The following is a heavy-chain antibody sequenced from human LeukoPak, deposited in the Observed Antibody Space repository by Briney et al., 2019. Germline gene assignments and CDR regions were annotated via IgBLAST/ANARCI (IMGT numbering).Heavy chain of an antibody. CDR1: GFTFSSYW. J-gene: IGHJ4*02. Sequence: PGESLRLSCAASGFTFSSYWMHWVRHVPGKGLVWVARINPGGSSITYADSVKGRFTISRDNATNTLYLQMHSLRAEDTGVYYCARSNQADDYWGQGTLVTVSS. D-gene: IGHD1-14*01. CDR2: INPGGSSI. CDR3: ARSNQADDY. V-gene: IGHV3-74*01.